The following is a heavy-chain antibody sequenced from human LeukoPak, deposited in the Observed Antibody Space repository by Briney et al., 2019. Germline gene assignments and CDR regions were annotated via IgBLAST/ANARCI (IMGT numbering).Heavy chain of an antibody. Sequence: GGSLRLSCTVSGFTFEDYGMSWVRQVPGKEPEWVSGLNWNGGGRRYADSVKGRFIISRDNAKGVLYLHLNDLRVEDTALYYCARDEVPSGPCWFDPWGQGTLVTVSS. CDR1: GFTFEDYG. CDR3: ARDEVPSGPCWFDP. J-gene: IGHJ5*02. D-gene: IGHD4/OR15-4a*01. V-gene: IGHV3-20*04. CDR2: LNWNGGGR.